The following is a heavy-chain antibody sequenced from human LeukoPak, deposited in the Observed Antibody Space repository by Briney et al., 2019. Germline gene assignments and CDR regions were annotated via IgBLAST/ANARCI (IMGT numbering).Heavy chain of an antibody. D-gene: IGHD6-19*01. J-gene: IGHJ6*02. Sequence: PSQTLSLTCTVSGGSISSGDYYWSWIRQPPGKGLEWIGYIYYSGSTYYNPSLKSRVTISVDTSKNQFSLKLSSVTAADTAVYYCARRSSGSYYYGMDIWGQGTTVTVSS. CDR3: ARRSSGSYYYGMDI. CDR1: GGSISSGDYY. CDR2: IYYSGST. V-gene: IGHV4-30-4*01.